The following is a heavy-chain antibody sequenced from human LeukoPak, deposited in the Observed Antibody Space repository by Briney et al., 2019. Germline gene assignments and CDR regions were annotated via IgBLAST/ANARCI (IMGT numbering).Heavy chain of an antibody. V-gene: IGHV3-7*01. Sequence: GGSLRLSCAASGFIFTNYFMSWVRQAPGKGLEWVASIKHDGSEKYYVDSVRGRFTISRDNTMNSLYLQMNSLRAEDTAVYYCARDYSYGFLNWGQGTLVTVSS. D-gene: IGHD5-18*01. CDR2: IKHDGSEK. CDR3: ARDYSYGFLN. J-gene: IGHJ4*02. CDR1: GFIFTNYF.